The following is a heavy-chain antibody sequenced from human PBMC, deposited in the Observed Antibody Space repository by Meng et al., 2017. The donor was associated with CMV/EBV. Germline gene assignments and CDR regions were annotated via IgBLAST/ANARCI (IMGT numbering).Heavy chain of an antibody. CDR3: DRGYCSSTSCYYYYGMDV. V-gene: IGHV4-61*01. D-gene: IGHD2-2*01. CDR1: GGSVSSGSYY. CDR2: IYYSGST. Sequence: SETLSLTCTVSGGSVSSGSYYWSWIRQPPGKGLEWIGYIYYSGSTNYNPSLKSRVTISVDTSKNQFSLKLSSVSAADTAVYYCDRGYCSSTSCYYYYGMDVWGQGTTVTVSS. J-gene: IGHJ6*02.